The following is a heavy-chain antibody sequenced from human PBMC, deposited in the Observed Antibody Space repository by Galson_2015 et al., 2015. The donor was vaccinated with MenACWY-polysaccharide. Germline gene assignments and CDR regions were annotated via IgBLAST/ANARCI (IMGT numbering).Heavy chain of an antibody. CDR3: ANWRWLPH. V-gene: IGHV3-7*01. J-gene: IGHJ4*02. CDR1: GLTFRSSW. D-gene: IGHD5-24*01. CDR2: IKPDGSEK. Sequence: LRLSCAASGLTFRSSWMNWVRQAPGKGLAWVASIKPDGSEKYYVDSVKGRFSISRDNAKNSLYLQMNSLRAEDTAVYYCANWRWLPHWGQGTLVTVSS.